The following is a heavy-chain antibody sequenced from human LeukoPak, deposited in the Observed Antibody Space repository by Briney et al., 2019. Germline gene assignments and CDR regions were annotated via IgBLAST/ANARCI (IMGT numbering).Heavy chain of an antibody. Sequence: PSETLSLTCAVYGGSFSGYYCSWIRQPPGKGLEWIGEINHSGSTNYNPSLKSRVTISVDTSKNQFSLKLSSVTAAATAVYYRARARPCSSTSCYTREGRPRGFVYYYGMDVWGQGTTVTVSS. J-gene: IGHJ6*02. V-gene: IGHV4-34*01. CDR2: INHSGST. D-gene: IGHD2-2*02. CDR3: ARARPCSSTSCYTREGRPRGFVYYYGMDV. CDR1: GGSFSGYY.